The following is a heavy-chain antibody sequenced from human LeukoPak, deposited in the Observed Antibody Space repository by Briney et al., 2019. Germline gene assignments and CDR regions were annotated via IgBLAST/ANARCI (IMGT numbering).Heavy chain of an antibody. V-gene: IGHV1-46*01. D-gene: IGHD6-13*01. CDR2: INPSGGST. J-gene: IGHJ4*02. CDR1: GNTFSSNF. CDR3: ARGSRHSKFDY. Sequence: ASVKVSCKASGNTFSSNFLHWVRQAPGQGLEWMGIINPSGGSTTYEQRFQGRVTMTRDTSTSTVYMELNSLRSEDTAVYYCARGSRHSKFDYWGQGTLVTVSS.